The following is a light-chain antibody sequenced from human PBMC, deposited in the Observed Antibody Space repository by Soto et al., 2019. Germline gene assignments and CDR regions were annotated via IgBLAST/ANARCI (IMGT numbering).Light chain of an antibody. V-gene: IGLV2-11*01. J-gene: IGLJ1*01. CDR3: CSYAGSYTGV. CDR1: SGDVGGYNY. CDR2: DVS. Sequence: QSALTQPRSVSGSPGQSVTISCTGTSGDVGGYNYVSWYQQYPGKVPKPMIYDVSKRPSGVPDRFSGSKSGNTASLTISGLQAEDEADYYCCSYAGSYTGVFGTGTKLTVL.